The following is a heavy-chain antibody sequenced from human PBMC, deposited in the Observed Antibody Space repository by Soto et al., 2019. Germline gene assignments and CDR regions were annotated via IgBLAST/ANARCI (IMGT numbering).Heavy chain of an antibody. Sequence: VKVSCKPSGYTFTSYYIHWVRQAPGQGLEWMGIINPSDGTTTYEQQFQGRVTLTRDTSTSTVYMELNSLTTEDTAVYYCARDPRGYCSGGRCYYFDYWGQGSLVTVSS. D-gene: IGHD2-15*01. CDR1: GYTFTSYY. CDR3: ARDPRGYCSGGRCYYFDY. V-gene: IGHV1-46*01. J-gene: IGHJ4*02. CDR2: INPSDGTT.